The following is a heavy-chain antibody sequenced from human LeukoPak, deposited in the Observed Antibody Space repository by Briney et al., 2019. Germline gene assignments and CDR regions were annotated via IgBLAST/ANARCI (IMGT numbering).Heavy chain of an antibody. Sequence: PGGSLRLSCAASGFTCSSYSMNWVRQAPGKGLEWVSSISSSSSYIYYADSVKGRFTISRDNAKNSLYLQMNSLRAEDTAVYYCARVATFGVVIGFDYWGQGTLVTVSS. CDR1: GFTCSSYS. J-gene: IGHJ4*02. CDR3: ARVATFGVVIGFDY. D-gene: IGHD3-3*01. V-gene: IGHV3-21*01. CDR2: ISSSSSYI.